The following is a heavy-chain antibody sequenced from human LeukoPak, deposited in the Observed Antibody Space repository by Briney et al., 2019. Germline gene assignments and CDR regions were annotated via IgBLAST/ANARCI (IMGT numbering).Heavy chain of an antibody. CDR3: ARVERGYSYGYYFDY. V-gene: IGHV3-48*03. CDR1: GFTFSSYE. J-gene: IGHJ4*02. D-gene: IGHD5-18*01. CDR2: ISSSGSTI. Sequence: PGGSLRLSCAASGFTFSSYEMNWVRQAPGKGLEWVSYISSSGSTIYYADSVKGRFTISRDNAKNSLYLQMNSLRAEDTAVYYCARVERGYSYGYYFDYWGQGTLVTVSS.